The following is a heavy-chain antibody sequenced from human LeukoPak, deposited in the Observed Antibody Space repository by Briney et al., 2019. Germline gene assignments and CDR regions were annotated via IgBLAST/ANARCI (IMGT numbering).Heavy chain of an antibody. V-gene: IGHV3-21*01. D-gene: IGHD2-15*01. Sequence: GGSLRLSCAASGFTFSSYSMNWVRQAPGKGLEWVSSISSSGSYIYYADSVKGRFTISRDNAKNSLYLQMNSLRAEDTAVYYCAREVAYAYMDVWGKGTTVTISS. CDR3: AREVAYAYMDV. CDR1: GFTFSSYS. J-gene: IGHJ6*03. CDR2: ISSSGSYI.